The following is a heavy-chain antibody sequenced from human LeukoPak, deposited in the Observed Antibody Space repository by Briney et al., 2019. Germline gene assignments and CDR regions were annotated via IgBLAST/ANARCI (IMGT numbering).Heavy chain of an antibody. J-gene: IGHJ4*02. Sequence: GGSLRLSCAASGFTFSSYMMNWVRQAPGKGLEWVSSINSGSTYTYYTESVKGRFTVSRDNAKNSLFLQMNSLRAEDTAIYYCARSLTTLTYEGYWGQGTLVTVSS. CDR2: INSGSTYT. D-gene: IGHD1-1*01. V-gene: IGHV3-21*01. CDR1: GFTFSSYM. CDR3: ARSLTTLTYEGY.